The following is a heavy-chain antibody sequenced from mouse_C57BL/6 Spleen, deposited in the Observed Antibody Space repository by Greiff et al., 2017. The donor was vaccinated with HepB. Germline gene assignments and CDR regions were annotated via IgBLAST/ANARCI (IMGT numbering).Heavy chain of an antibody. V-gene: IGHV14-1*01. CDR1: GFNIKDYY. D-gene: IGHD2-4*01. Sequence: VQLQQSGAELVRPGASVKLSCTASGFNIKDYYMHWVKQRPEQGLEWIGRIDPEDGDTEYAPKFQGKATMTADTSSNTAYLQLSSLTSEDTAVYYCTTGGIYDYDGFAYWGQGTLVTVSA. CDR2: IDPEDGDT. J-gene: IGHJ3*01. CDR3: TTGGIYDYDGFAY.